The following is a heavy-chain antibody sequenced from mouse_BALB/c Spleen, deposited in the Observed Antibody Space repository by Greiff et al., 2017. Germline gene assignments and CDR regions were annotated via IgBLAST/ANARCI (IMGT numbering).Heavy chain of an antibody. CDR2: IWSGGST. V-gene: IGHV2-4-1*01. CDR3: ARKEGWYSMDY. D-gene: IGHD2-1*01. Sequence: VQLQESGPGLVQPSQSLSITCTVSGFSLTSYGVHWVRQSPGKGLEWLGVIWSGGSTDYNAAFISRLSISKDNSKSQVFFKMNSLQADDTAIYYCARKEGWYSMDYWGQGTSVTVSS. CDR1: GFSLTSYG. J-gene: IGHJ4*01.